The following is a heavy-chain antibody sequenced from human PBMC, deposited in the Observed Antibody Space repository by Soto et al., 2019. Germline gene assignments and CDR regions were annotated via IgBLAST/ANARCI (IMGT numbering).Heavy chain of an antibody. CDR2: IYSGGST. CDR1: GFTVSSNY. J-gene: IGHJ6*02. Sequence: GGSLRLSCAASGFTVSSNYMSWVRQAPGKGLEWVSVIYSGGSTYYADSVKGRFTISRDNSKNTLYLQMNSLRAEDTAVYYCARDSRAGAGTGYYYGMDVWGQGTTVTVSS. D-gene: IGHD6-13*01. CDR3: ARDSRAGAGTGYYYGMDV. V-gene: IGHV3-53*01.